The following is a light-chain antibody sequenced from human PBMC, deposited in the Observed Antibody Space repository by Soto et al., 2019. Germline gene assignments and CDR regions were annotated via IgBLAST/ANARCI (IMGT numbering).Light chain of an antibody. CDR1: QSVLDNSTNKSY. V-gene: IGKV4-1*01. Sequence: VLTQSPSSLAVSLGEKATVNCRSSQSVLDNSTNKSYLAWYQKKPGHPPKLLVHWASVREAGVPDRFSGGGSGTDFTLTISGLQPEDFATYYCQQSSSFPFTFGPGTKVEVK. J-gene: IGKJ3*01. CDR3: QQSSSFPFT. CDR2: WAS.